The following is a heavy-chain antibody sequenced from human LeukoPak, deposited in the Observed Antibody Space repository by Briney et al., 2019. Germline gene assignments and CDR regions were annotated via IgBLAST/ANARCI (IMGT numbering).Heavy chain of an antibody. V-gene: IGHV3-30*18. CDR1: GFTFSNS. CDR2: ISFDGSNK. CDR3: AKDVGYSSSSYFDY. D-gene: IGHD6-6*01. J-gene: IGHJ4*02. Sequence: GGSLRLSCAASGFTFSNSQAPGKGLEWVAVISFDGSNKYYADSVKGRFTISRDNSKNTLYLQMNSLRAEDTAVYYCAKDVGYSSSSYFDYWGQGTLVTVSS.